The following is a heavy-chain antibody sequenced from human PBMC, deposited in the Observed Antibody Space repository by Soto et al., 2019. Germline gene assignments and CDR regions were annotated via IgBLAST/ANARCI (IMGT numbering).Heavy chain of an antibody. CDR3: ARRYDPCYLDY. J-gene: IGHJ4*02. Sequence: QITLQESGPTLVKPTETLTLTCTFSGFSLTTKAVAVGWVRQPPGKALGWLAIVYGSDDKFYNPSLKSRLTITKDTAKSQVVLTLTNVDPMDAATYFCARRYDPCYLDYWGQGTLVTVSS. V-gene: IGHV2-5*01. D-gene: IGHD3-3*01. CDR2: VYGSDDK. CDR1: GFSLTTKAVA.